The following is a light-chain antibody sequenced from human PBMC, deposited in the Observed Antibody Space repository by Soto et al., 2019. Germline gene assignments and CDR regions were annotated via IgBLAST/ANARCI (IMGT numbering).Light chain of an antibody. CDR3: SSYTSSSTLFYV. Sequence: QSVLTQPASVSGSPGQSITISCTGTSSDVGGYNYVSWYQQHPGKAPKLMIYEVSHRPSGVSNRFSGSKSGNMASLTISGLQAEDEADYYCSSYTSSSTLFYVFGTGTKVTVL. CDR1: SSDVGGYNY. CDR2: EVS. J-gene: IGLJ1*01. V-gene: IGLV2-14*01.